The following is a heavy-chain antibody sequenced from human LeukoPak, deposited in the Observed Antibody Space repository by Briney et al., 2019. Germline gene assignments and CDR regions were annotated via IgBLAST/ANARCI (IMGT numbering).Heavy chain of an antibody. CDR2: IYYSGST. V-gene: IGHV4-59*12. Sequence: SETLSLTCTVSGGSISSYYWSWIRQPPGKGLEWIGYIYYSGSTNYNPSLKSRVTISVDTSKNQFPLKLSSVTAADTAVYYCARDLGSSWYSNDYWGQGTLVTVSS. CDR1: GGSISSYY. CDR3: ARDLGSSWYSNDY. D-gene: IGHD6-13*01. J-gene: IGHJ4*02.